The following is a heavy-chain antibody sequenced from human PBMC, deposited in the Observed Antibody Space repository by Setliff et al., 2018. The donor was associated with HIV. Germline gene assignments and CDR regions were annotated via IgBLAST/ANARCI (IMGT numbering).Heavy chain of an antibody. Sequence: ASVKVSCKASGYTLTSNYMHWVRQAPGQGLEWMGIVNPSDGSTIYAQKFQGRVTMTTDTSTSTAYMELRSLRSDDTALYYCASSSYDSSGYYSGYWGQGTLVTVSS. CDR1: GYTLTSNY. D-gene: IGHD3-22*01. CDR3: ASSSYDSSGYYSGY. J-gene: IGHJ4*02. CDR2: VNPSDGST. V-gene: IGHV1-46*01.